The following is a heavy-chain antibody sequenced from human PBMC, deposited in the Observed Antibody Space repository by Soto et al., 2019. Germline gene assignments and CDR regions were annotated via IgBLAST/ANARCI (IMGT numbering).Heavy chain of an antibody. D-gene: IGHD4-4*01. J-gene: IGHJ6*02. CDR1: GFTFSSYS. CDR2: ISSSSSYI. Sequence: GESLKISCAASGFTFSSYSMNWVRQAPGKGLEWVSSISSSSSYIYYADSVKGRFTISRDNTKNSLYLQMNSLRAEDTAVYYCARDGDYSNYYYYGMDVWGQGTTVTVSS. CDR3: ARDGDYSNYYYYGMDV. V-gene: IGHV3-21*01.